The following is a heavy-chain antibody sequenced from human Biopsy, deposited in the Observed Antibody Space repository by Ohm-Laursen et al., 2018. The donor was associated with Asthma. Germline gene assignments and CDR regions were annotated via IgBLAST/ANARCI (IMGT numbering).Heavy chain of an antibody. Sequence: SLRLSCSASGFTFRNFGMHWVRQAPGKGLEWEALISSDVREWYADSVKGRFTISRDNSKDTLYLQVNSLRGDDTAVYYCARGKTWGRSYYFDYWGQGTLVTVSS. CDR2: ISSDVRE. CDR1: GFTFRNFG. CDR3: ARGKTWGRSYYFDY. V-gene: IGHV3-30*03. D-gene: IGHD6-6*01. J-gene: IGHJ4*02.